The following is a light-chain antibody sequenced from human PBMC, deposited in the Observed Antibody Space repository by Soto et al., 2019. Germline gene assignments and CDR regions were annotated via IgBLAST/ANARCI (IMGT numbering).Light chain of an antibody. Sequence: DIQMTQSPSSLSASVGDRVTFTCRASRDITNHLAWYQQKPGKVPKLLIYAASTLQSGVPSRFSGSGSGTDFTLTIGSLPPEDVATYFCLTYNSGLWTFGQGTKVESK. CDR3: LTYNSGLWT. CDR1: RDITNH. V-gene: IGKV1-27*01. J-gene: IGKJ1*01. CDR2: AAS.